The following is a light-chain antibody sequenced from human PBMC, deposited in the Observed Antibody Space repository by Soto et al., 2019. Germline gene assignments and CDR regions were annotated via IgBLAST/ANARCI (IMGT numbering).Light chain of an antibody. CDR1: QSVSNTY. J-gene: IGKJ4*01. CDR3: QQYGGSPLVT. V-gene: IGKV3-20*01. CDR2: GAS. Sequence: EIVLTQSPGTLSLSPGERATLSCRASQSVSNTYLVWYQQKPGQAPRLLIYGASSRATGIPDRFSGTGSGTDFTLTITRLEPEDFAVYYCQQYGGSPLVTFGGGTKVEI.